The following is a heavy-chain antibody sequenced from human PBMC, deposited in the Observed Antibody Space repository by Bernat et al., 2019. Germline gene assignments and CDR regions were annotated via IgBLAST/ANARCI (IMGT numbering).Heavy chain of an antibody. CDR2: IKQDGSEK. V-gene: IGHV3-7*03. J-gene: IGHJ6*02. D-gene: IGHD6-13*01. Sequence: EVQLVESGGGLVQPGGSLRLSCAASGFTFSSYWMSWVRQAPGKGLEWVANIKQDGSEKYYVDSVKGRFTISRDNAKNSLYLQMNSLRSEDTAVYYCARDPLAAAGPWGLNPYYYYYGMDVWGQGTTVTVSS. CDR1: GFTFSSYW. CDR3: ARDPLAAAGPWGLNPYYYYYGMDV.